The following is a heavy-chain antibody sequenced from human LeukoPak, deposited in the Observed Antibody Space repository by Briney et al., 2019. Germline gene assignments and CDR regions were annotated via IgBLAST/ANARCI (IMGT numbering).Heavy chain of an antibody. CDR2: IYPGDSDT. J-gene: IGHJ4*02. CDR3: ARHSSPGSISYFDY. V-gene: IGHV5-51*01. Sequence: GESLQISCKGAGYSFISYWIAWVRQMPGTGLEWMGIIYPGDSDTRYSPSFQGQVTISADKSLNTAYLQWSSLKASDTAIYYGARHSSPGSISYFDYWGQGTLVTVSS. D-gene: IGHD2-21*01. CDR1: GYSFISYW.